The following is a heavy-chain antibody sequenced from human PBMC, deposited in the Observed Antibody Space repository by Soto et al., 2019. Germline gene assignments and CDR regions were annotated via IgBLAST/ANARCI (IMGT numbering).Heavy chain of an antibody. Sequence: TLSLTCPVPRGSIHSRGYYWCWIRQHPGKGLEWIGYIYYSGSTYYNPSLKSRVTISVDTSKNQFSLKLSSVTAADTAVYYCAVVVPARFDYWGQGTLVTVS. J-gene: IGHJ4*02. CDR2: IYYSGST. CDR3: AVVVPARFDY. CDR1: RGSIHSRGYY. V-gene: IGHV4-31*03. D-gene: IGHD2-2*01.